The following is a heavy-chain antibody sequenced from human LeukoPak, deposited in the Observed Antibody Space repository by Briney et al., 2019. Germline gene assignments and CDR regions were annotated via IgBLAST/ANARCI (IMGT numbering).Heavy chain of an antibody. CDR2: IYYSGST. Sequence: PSETLSLTCTVSGGSISSSSYYWGWIRQPPGKGLEWIGSIYYSGSTYYNPSLKSRVTISVDTSKNHFSLKLSSVTAADTAVYYCARRGFSSSTSCNDGFDIWGQGTMVTVSS. D-gene: IGHD2-2*01. CDR3: ARRGFSSSTSCNDGFDI. CDR1: GGSISSSSYY. V-gene: IGHV4-39*02. J-gene: IGHJ3*02.